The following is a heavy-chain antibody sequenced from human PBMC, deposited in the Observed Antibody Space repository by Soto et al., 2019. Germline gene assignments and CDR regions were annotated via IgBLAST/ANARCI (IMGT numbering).Heavy chain of an antibody. Sequence: PSETLSLTCSVSGGSINSGDSYWNWIRQNPGKGLEWIGFIYYTGSTYCSPSLRSRCSMSLDTSENQFSLKLSSVTAADTAVYYCARSGQPLTEFHSWGQGILVTVSS. CDR3: ARSGQPLTEFHS. J-gene: IGHJ4*02. CDR1: GGSINSGDSY. D-gene: IGHD6-13*01. V-gene: IGHV4-31*03. CDR2: IYYTGST.